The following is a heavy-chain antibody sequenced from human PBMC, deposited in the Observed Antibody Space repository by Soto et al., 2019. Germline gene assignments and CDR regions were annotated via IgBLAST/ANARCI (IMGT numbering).Heavy chain of an antibody. CDR1: GGYFSGYY. Sequence: SETLSLTCAVYGGYFSGYYWSWIRQPPGKGLGWIGGINHRGSTNYNPSLKTRVTKSVXXXXXXFXLXLXXXPATXTAAYCCARGSVAAAGIRWVDPWGLGTLVTVSS. J-gene: IGHJ5*02. V-gene: IGHV4-34*01. CDR2: INHRGST. D-gene: IGHD6-13*01. CDR3: ARGSVAAAGIRWVDP.